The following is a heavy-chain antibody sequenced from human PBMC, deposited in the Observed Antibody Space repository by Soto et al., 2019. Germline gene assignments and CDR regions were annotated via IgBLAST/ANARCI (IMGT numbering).Heavy chain of an antibody. D-gene: IGHD3-22*01. V-gene: IGHV3-23*01. CDR2: IRDSRGST. Sequence: GGSLRLSCAASGFTFGSHAMSWVRQAPGQGPEWVSSIRDSRGSTYYADSVKGRFTISRDLSTNMLFLQMNGLRAEDTAVYYCAKNPGYYYDSTGYHFDYWGQGTLVTVSS. CDR1: GFTFGSHA. J-gene: IGHJ4*02. CDR3: AKNPGYYYDSTGYHFDY.